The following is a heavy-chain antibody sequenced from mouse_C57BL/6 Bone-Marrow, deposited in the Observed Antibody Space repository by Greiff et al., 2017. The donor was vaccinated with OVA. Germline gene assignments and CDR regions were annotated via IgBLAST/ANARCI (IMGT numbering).Heavy chain of an antibody. V-gene: IGHV1-61*01. CDR2: IYPSDSET. CDR3: AREGQLRLRFAY. D-gene: IGHD3-2*02. CDR1: GYTFTSYW. Sequence: VQLQQPGAELVRPGSSVKLSCKASGYTFTSYWMDWVKQRPGQGLEWIGNIYPSDSETHYNQKFKDKATLTVAKSSSTAYMQLSSLTSEDSAVADCAREGQLRLRFAYWGQGTLVTVSA. J-gene: IGHJ3*01.